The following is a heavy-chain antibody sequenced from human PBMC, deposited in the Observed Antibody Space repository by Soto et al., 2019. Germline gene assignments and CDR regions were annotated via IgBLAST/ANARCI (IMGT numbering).Heavy chain of an antibody. CDR3: ARDDKYYYGSGSYLSYYYYYGMDV. J-gene: IGHJ6*02. CDR2: ISAYNGNT. V-gene: IGHV1-18*01. CDR1: GYTFTSYG. D-gene: IGHD3-10*01. Sequence: ASVKVSCKASGYTFTSYGISWVRQAPGQGLEWVGWISAYNGNTNYAQKLQGRVTMTTDTSTSTAYMELRSLRSDDTAVYYCARDDKYYYGSGSYLSYYYYYGMDVWGQGTTVTVSS.